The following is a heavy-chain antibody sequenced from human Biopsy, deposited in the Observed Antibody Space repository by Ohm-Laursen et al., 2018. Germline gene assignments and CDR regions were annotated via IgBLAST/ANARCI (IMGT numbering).Heavy chain of an antibody. CDR1: GDSISSYY. D-gene: IGHD3-22*01. CDR3: AKDRGYYSDRTVPGYFDL. Sequence: GTLSLTCTVSGDSISSYYWSWIRQPPGKGLQWIGYVYYTGSTDYNPSLQSRVTISVDTSKNHFSLRLRSVTPADTAIYYCAKDRGYYSDRTVPGYFDLWGRGTLVTVSS. V-gene: IGHV4-59*01. J-gene: IGHJ2*01. CDR2: VYYTGST.